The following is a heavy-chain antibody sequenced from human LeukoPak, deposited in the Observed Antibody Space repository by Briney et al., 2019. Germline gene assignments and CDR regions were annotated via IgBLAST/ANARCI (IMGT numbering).Heavy chain of an antibody. CDR1: GFSLRTRGMC. J-gene: IGHJ4*02. Sequence: KASGPALVKPTQTLTLTCTFSGFSLRTRGMCVSWIRQPPGKALEWLSRIDWDDDKYYSTSLKTRLTISKDTSKNQVVLTMTNMDPVDTATYYCARTNYYGSGSYLGDWGQGTLVTVSS. CDR2: IDWDDDK. V-gene: IGHV2-70*11. CDR3: ARTNYYGSGSYLGD. D-gene: IGHD3-10*01.